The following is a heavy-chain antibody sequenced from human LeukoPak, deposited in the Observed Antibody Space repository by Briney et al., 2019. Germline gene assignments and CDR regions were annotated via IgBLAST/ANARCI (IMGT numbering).Heavy chain of an antibody. CDR1: GYTFTSYG. D-gene: IGHD3-9*01. CDR3: ARADILTGYYPVDP. Sequence: GASVTVSCKASGYTFTSYGISWVRQAPGQGLEWMGWFSAYNGNTNYAQKLQGRVTMTTDTSTSTAYMELRSLRSDDTAVYYCARADILTGYYPVDPWGQGTLVTVSS. V-gene: IGHV1-18*01. J-gene: IGHJ5*02. CDR2: FSAYNGNT.